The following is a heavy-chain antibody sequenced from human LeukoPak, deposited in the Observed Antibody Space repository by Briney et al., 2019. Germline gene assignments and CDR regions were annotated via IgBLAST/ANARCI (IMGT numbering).Heavy chain of an antibody. CDR3: ARDSPPDY. Sequence: GGSLRLSCAASGFTFSDFYMTWIRQAPGKGLEWVSYITSAGSTYYADSVKGRFTISRDNAKTSLYLQMNSLRDEDTAVYYCARDSPPDYWGQGTLVTVSS. CDR2: ITSAGST. J-gene: IGHJ4*02. CDR1: GFTFSDFY. V-gene: IGHV3-11*04.